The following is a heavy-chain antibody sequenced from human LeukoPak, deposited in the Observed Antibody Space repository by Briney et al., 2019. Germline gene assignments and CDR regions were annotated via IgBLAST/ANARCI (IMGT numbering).Heavy chain of an antibody. Sequence: SETLSLTCTVSGGSISSSSYYWGWIRQPPGKGLEWIGSIYYSGSTYYNPSLKSRVTISVDTSKNQFSLKLSSVTAADTAVYYCARRGWATVTTWLDPWGQGTLVTVSS. D-gene: IGHD4-17*01. V-gene: IGHV4-39*01. J-gene: IGHJ5*02. CDR3: ARRGWATVTTWLDP. CDR2: IYYSGST. CDR1: GGSISSSSYY.